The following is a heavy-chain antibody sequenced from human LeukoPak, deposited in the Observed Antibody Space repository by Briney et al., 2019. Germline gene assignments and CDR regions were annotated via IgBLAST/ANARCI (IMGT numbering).Heavy chain of an antibody. CDR2: ISSSSSYT. Sequence: SGGSLRLSCAASGFTFSSYSMNWVRQAPGKGLEWVSSISSSSSYTYYSDSVKGRFTISRDNAKNSLYLQMTSLRPEDTAVYFCTRDIRLTTDRDAFDIWGQGTMVTVSS. D-gene: IGHD1-14*01. CDR1: GFTFSSYS. J-gene: IGHJ3*02. CDR3: TRDIRLTTDRDAFDI. V-gene: IGHV3-21*01.